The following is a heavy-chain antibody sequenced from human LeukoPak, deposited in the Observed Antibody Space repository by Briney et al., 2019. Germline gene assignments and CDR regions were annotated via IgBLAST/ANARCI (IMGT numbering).Heavy chain of an antibody. V-gene: IGHV3-9*01. CDR1: GFTFDDYA. J-gene: IGHJ4*02. CDR3: AKYDY. CDR2: ISWNSGSI. Sequence: GGSLRLSCAASGFTFDDYAMHWVRQAPGKGLEWVSGISWNSGSIGYADSVKGRFTISGDNAKNSLYLQMNSLRAEDTALYYCAKYDYWGQGTLVAVSS.